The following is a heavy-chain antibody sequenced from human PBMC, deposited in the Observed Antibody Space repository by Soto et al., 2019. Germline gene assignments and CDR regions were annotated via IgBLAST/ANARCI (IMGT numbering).Heavy chain of an antibody. J-gene: IGHJ6*02. V-gene: IGHV3-23*01. Sequence: ELQLLESGGGLVQPGGSLRLCCAASGFTFSTYALSWVRQAPGKGLEWVSTMSVSGSDSYDADSVKGRFTISRDNSRDTPYLEMNSLRAEDTAIYYCAKFQIEGYHNYYGMDVWGQGTTVTVSS. CDR2: MSVSGSDS. CDR1: GFTFSTYA. CDR3: AKFQIEGYHNYYGMDV.